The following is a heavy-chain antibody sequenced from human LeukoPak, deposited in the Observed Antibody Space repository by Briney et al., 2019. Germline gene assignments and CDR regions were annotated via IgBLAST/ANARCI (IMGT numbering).Heavy chain of an antibody. CDR1: GYTFTSYG. J-gene: IGHJ4*02. Sequence: GASVTVSCKASGYTFTSYGISWVRQATGQGLEWMGWMNPNSGNTGYAQKFQGRVTMTRNTSISTAYMEPSSLRSEDTAVYYCVRGQKSALTYGSGTYAYYFDYWGQGTLVTVSS. V-gene: IGHV1-8*02. D-gene: IGHD3-10*01. CDR3: VRGQKSALTYGSGTYAYYFDY. CDR2: MNPNSGNT.